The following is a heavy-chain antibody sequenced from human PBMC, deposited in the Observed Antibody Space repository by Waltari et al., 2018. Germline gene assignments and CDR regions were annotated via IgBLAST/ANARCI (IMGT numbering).Heavy chain of an antibody. Sequence: EVQLVESGGGLIQPGGSLRLSCAASGFTVSSNYMSWIRQAPGKGLEYVSTINSGGNIDDRDSVRGRFTISRDNSNNTLYLQMNSLRAEDTAVDYCARGGDDDNGYPFDHWGQGTLVTVSS. CDR3: ARGGDDDNGYPFDH. J-gene: IGHJ4*02. CDR1: GFTVSSNY. CDR2: INSGGNI. V-gene: IGHV3-53*01. D-gene: IGHD2-8*01.